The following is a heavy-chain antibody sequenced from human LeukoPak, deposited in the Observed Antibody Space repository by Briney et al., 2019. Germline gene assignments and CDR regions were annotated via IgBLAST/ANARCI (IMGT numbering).Heavy chain of an antibody. CDR3: ASGKLRYFDWLFDFDY. Sequence: GRSLRLSCAASGFTFSSYAMHWVRQAPGKGLEWVAVISYDGSNKYYADSVKGRFTISRDNSKNTLYLQMNSLRAEDTAVYYCASGKLRYFDWLFDFDYWGQGTLVTVSS. D-gene: IGHD3-9*01. V-gene: IGHV3-30-3*01. J-gene: IGHJ4*02. CDR2: ISYDGSNK. CDR1: GFTFSSYA.